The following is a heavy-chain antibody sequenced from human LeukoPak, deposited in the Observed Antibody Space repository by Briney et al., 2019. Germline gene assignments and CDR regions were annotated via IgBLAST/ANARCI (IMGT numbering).Heavy chain of an antibody. V-gene: IGHV3-48*04. Sequence: GGSLRLSCAASGFTFSSYSMNWVRQAPGKGLEWVSYISSSSSTIYYADSVKGRFTISRDNAKNSLYLQMNSQRAEDTAVYYCARDRDSVTMVRGEIHYWGQGTLVTVSS. CDR2: ISSSSSTI. D-gene: IGHD3-10*01. CDR1: GFTFSSYS. J-gene: IGHJ4*02. CDR3: ARDRDSVTMVRGEIHY.